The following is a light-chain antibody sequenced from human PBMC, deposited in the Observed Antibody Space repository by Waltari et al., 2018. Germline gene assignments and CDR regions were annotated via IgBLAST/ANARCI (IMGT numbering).Light chain of an antibody. CDR3: DQYDDWPYT. CDR2: GAS. V-gene: IGKV3-15*01. J-gene: IGKJ2*01. CDR1: ESVSRK. Sequence: EIVMTQSPGTLSVSPGDRVTLSCRASESVSRKVSWYQQKVGQVPRLLRYGASTRATGIPARFSGSGSGTEFTLTISSLQSEDSAVYYCDQYDDWPYTFGQGTKLE.